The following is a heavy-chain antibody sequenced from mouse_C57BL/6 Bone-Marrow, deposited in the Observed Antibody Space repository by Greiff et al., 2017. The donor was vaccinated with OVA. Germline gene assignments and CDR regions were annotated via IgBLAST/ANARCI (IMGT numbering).Heavy chain of an antibody. D-gene: IGHD1-1*01. V-gene: IGHV3-6*01. J-gene: IGHJ4*01. CDR2: ISYDGSN. CDR1: GYSITSGYS. CDR3: APFITTVVAYYYAMDY. Sequence: EVHLVESGPGLVKPSQSLSLTCSVTGYSITSGYSWTWIRQFPGNKLEWMGYISYDGSNNYNPSLKNRISITRDTSKNQFFLKLNSVTTEDTATYYCAPFITTVVAYYYAMDYWGQGTSVTVSS.